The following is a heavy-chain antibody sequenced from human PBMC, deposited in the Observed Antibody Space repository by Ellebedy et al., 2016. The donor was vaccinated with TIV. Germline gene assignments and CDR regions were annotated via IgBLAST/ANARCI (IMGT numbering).Heavy chain of an antibody. CDR3: AKVGRRYDESSGDP. CDR1: GFTFSHYV. Sequence: PGGSLRLSCAASGFTFSHYVMSLVRQAPGKVLEWVSTISAGGCATYYADSVKGRFNISRDNSENTLYLRMNSLRAEDTAVYYCAKVGRRYDESSGDPWGQGALVTVSS. V-gene: IGHV3-23*01. CDR2: ISAGGCAT. D-gene: IGHD3-22*01. J-gene: IGHJ5*02.